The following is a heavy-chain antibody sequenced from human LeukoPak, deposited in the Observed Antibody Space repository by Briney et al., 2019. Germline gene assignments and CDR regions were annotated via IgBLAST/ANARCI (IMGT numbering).Heavy chain of an antibody. CDR3: AKDLGIAGY. J-gene: IGHJ4*02. Sequence: GRSLRLSCAASGFTFSSYGMHWVRQAPGKGLEWVTVIWYDGSNKYYADSVKGRFTISRDNSKNTLYLQMNSLRAEDTAVYYCAKDLGIAGYWDQGTLVTVSS. CDR2: IWYDGSNK. D-gene: IGHD6-13*01. V-gene: IGHV3-33*06. CDR1: GFTFSSYG.